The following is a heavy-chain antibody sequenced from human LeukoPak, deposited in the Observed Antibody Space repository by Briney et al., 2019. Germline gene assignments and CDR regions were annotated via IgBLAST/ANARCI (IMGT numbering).Heavy chain of an antibody. J-gene: IGHJ4*02. Sequence: ASVKVSCKASGYSFTSYYIHWVRQAPGQGLEWMGIINPSGGSRTYAQKSLGRVTMTRDTSTSTVYMELSSLRSEDTAVYYCARGVAIRDAYNWDQMDYWGQGTLVTVSS. CDR1: GYSFTSYY. D-gene: IGHD5-24*01. CDR2: INPSGGSR. V-gene: IGHV1-46*01. CDR3: ARGVAIRDAYNWDQMDY.